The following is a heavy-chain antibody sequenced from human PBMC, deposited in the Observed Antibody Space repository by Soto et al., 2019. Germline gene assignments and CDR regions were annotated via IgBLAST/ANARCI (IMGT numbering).Heavy chain of an antibody. D-gene: IGHD2-15*01. Sequence: SVKVSCKASRGTFSSYTISWVRQAPGQGLEWMGRIIPILGIANYAQKFQGRVTITADKSTSTAYMELSSLRSEDTAVYYCARTSPLDCSGGSCYSGAFDIWGQGTMVTVSS. J-gene: IGHJ3*02. CDR3: ARTSPLDCSGGSCYSGAFDI. V-gene: IGHV1-69*02. CDR1: RGTFSSYT. CDR2: IIPILGIA.